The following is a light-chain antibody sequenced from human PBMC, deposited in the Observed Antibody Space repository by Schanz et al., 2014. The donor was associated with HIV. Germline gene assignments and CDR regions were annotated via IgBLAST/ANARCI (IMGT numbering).Light chain of an antibody. CDR3: LQYDSDSWT. J-gene: IGKJ2*02. CDR1: QSISPW. Sequence: DVQMTQSPSTLSASVGDRVTITCRATQSISPWLAWYQQKPGKAPKLLIYATSTLQNGVPSTFSGGGYGTEFTLTISSLQPDDFATYFCLQYDSDSWTFGQGTKLDIQ. CDR2: ATS. V-gene: IGKV1-5*01.